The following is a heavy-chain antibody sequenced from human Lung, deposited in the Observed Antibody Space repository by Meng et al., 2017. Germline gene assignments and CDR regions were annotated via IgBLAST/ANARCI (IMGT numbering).Heavy chain of an antibody. J-gene: IGHJ4*02. D-gene: IGHD6-13*01. CDR1: GFTFSSYG. V-gene: IGHV3-30*18. CDR2: ISYDGSNK. CDR3: AKDLSKQQQLGELDY. Sequence: QLQLVESGGGVVQPVRSLRLSCAASGFTFSSYGMHWVRQATGKGLEWVAVISYDGSNKYYADSVKGRFTISRDNSKNTLYLQMNSLRAEDTAVYYCAKDLSKQQQLGELDYWGQGTLVTVSS.